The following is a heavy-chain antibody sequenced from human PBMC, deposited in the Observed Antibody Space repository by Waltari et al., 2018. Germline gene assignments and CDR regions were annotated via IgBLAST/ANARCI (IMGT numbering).Heavy chain of an antibody. V-gene: IGHV5-51*01. D-gene: IGHD3-22*01. CDR1: GYSFTSHW. J-gene: IGHJ4*02. CDR2: IYPGDSDT. Sequence: DVQLVQSGAEVKKPGESLNISCEASGYSFTSHWLGWVRQMPGKGLEGMGIIYPGDSDTRYSPSFQGQVTISADMSINTAYLQWSRLEPSDTAMYYCARSTDSSGYYDLFDYWGQGTLVSVSS. CDR3: ARSTDSSGYYDLFDY.